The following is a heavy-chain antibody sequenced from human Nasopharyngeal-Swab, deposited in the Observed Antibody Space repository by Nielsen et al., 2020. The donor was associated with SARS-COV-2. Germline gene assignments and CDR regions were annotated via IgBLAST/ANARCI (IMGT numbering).Heavy chain of an antibody. CDR2: IIPIFGIA. CDR3: ASQGGGDYYDSRRYYNYVMDV. D-gene: IGHD3-22*01. Sequence: SVKVSCKASGGTFSSYAISWVRQAPGQGLEWMGRIIPIFGIANYAQKLQGRVTITAAKSTSTAYMELSSLGSEDPAVYYCASQGGGDYYDSRRYYNYVMDVWGQGTTVTVSS. V-gene: IGHV1-69*04. J-gene: IGHJ6*02. CDR1: GGTFSSYA.